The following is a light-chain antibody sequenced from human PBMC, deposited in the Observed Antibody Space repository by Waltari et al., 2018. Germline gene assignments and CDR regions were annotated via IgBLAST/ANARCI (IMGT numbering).Light chain of an antibody. CDR2: AVS. V-gene: IGLV2-11*01. CDR3: CSYAGSYTLV. CDR1: SSDVGGYNY. J-gene: IGLJ2*01. Sequence: QSALTQPRSVSGSPGQSVTISCPGTSSDVGGYNYVSWYQQNPGKAPKLMIYAVSQRPSGVPARFAGSMSGNTASLTISGLQAEDEADYYCCSYAGSYTLVFGGGTKLTVL.